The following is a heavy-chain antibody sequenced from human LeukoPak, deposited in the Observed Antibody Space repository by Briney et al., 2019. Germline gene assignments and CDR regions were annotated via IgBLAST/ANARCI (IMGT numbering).Heavy chain of an antibody. J-gene: IGHJ6*02. CDR1: GYSFTSYW. D-gene: IGHD1-26*01. V-gene: IGHV5-10-1*01. CDR3: ARHFLGELPDMDV. CDR2: IDPSDSYT. Sequence: GESPKISCKGSGYSFTSYWISWVRQMPGKGLEWMGRIDPSDSYTKYSPSFQGHVTISGDESISTAYLQWSSLKASDTAMYYCARHFLGELPDMDVWGQGTTVTVSS.